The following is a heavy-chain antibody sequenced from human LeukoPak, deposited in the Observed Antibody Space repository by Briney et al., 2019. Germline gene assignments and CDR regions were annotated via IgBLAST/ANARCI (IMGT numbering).Heavy chain of an antibody. CDR3: AKDLGAYSSSW. CDR2: ISGSGGST. D-gene: IGHD6-13*01. CDR1: GFTLSSYA. V-gene: IGHV3-23*01. J-gene: IGHJ4*02. Sequence: GGSLRISCAASGFTLSSYAMSWVRQAPGKGLEWVSAISGSGGSTYYADSVKGRFTISRDNSKNTLYLQMNSLRAEDTAVYYCAKDLGAYSSSWWGQGTLVTVSS.